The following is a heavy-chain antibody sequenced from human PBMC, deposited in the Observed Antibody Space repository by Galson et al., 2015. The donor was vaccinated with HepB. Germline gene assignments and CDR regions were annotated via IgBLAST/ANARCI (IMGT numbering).Heavy chain of an antibody. CDR3: AIIGTVHFDF. J-gene: IGHJ4*02. CDR2: ISSGSSYI. V-gene: IGHV3-21*01. CDR1: GFIFSTYD. Sequence: SLRLSCAASGFIFSTYDMYWVRQAPGKGLDWVSSISSGSSYIYYADSVKGRFTISRDNAKNSLSLQMNSLRAEDTAVYYCAIIGTVHFDFWGQGTLVTVSS.